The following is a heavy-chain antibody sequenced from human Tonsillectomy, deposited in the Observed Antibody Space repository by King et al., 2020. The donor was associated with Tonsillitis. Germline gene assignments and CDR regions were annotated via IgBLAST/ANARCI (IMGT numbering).Heavy chain of an antibody. CDR1: GFTFSNYV. CDR3: ARDSEWELLWYFDY. V-gene: IGHV3-33*08. D-gene: IGHD1-26*01. J-gene: IGHJ4*02. CDR2: IWYDGTNK. Sequence: GQLVQSGGGVVQPGRSLRLSCAASGFTFSNYVMHWVRQAPGKGLEWVAIIWYDGTNKYYADSLKGRFTISRDNSKNTVYLQMNSLRAEDTAVYYCARDSEWELLWYFDYWGQGTLVTVSS.